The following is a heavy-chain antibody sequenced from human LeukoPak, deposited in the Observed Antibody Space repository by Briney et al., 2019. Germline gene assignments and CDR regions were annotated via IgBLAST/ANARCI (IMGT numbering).Heavy chain of an antibody. V-gene: IGHV4-59*01. D-gene: IGHD3-22*01. Sequence: PSETLSLTCTVSGGSISSYYWSWIRQPPGKGLEWIGYIYYSGSTNYNPSLKRRVTISVDTSKNQFSLKLNSVTAADTAVYYCARATYYHDSSGYSYYHYYYMDVWGKGTTVTISS. CDR2: IYYSGST. CDR1: GGSISSYY. J-gene: IGHJ6*03. CDR3: ARATYYHDSSGYSYYHYYYMDV.